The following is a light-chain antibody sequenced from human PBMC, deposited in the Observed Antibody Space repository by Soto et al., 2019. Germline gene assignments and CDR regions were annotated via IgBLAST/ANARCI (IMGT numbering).Light chain of an antibody. CDR1: QSIGSW. V-gene: IGKV1-5*03. J-gene: IGKJ2*01. Sequence: DIQMTQSPSTLSASVGDGVTITCWASQSIGSWLAWYQQKPGKAPKLLIYKATNLQSGVPSRFSGSGSGTDFSLIISSLRPVDSSTYFCQKYNDFQYSFGPGTKLEI. CDR2: KAT. CDR3: QKYNDFQYS.